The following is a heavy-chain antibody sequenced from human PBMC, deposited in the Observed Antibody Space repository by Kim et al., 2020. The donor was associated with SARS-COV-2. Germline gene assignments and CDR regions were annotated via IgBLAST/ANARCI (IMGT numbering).Heavy chain of an antibody. J-gene: IGHJ6*01. CDR3: ARDCSGGSCYPPVYYYYGM. V-gene: IGHV1-69*04. CDR1: GGTFSSYA. D-gene: IGHD2-15*01. Sequence: SVKVSCKASGGTFSSYAISWVRQAPGQGLEWMGRIIPILGIANYAQKFQGRVTITADKSTSTAYMELSSLRSEDTAVYYCARDCSGGSCYPPVYYYYGM. CDR2: IIPILGIA.